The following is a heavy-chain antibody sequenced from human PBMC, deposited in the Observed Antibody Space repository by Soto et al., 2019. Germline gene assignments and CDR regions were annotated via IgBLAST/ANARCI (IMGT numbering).Heavy chain of an antibody. Sequence: VGSLRLSCAASGFTFSSYAMSWVRQAPGKGLEWVSAISGSGGSTYYADSVKGRFTISRDNSKNTLYLQMNSLRAEDTAVYYCAKAVAGTTYYYYYYGMDVWGQGTTVTVSS. V-gene: IGHV3-23*01. D-gene: IGHD6-19*01. J-gene: IGHJ6*02. CDR1: GFTFSSYA. CDR3: AKAVAGTTYYYYYYGMDV. CDR2: ISGSGGST.